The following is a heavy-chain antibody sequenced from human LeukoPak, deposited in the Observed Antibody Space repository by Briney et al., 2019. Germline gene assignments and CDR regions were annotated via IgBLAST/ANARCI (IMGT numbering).Heavy chain of an antibody. CDR2: ISHDGTDT. V-gene: IGHV3-74*01. Sequence: GGSLRLSPAASGFTFSTYVINWVRQAPGKGLMWVSRISHDGTDTSYADSVKDRFTVSRDNAKNTLYLQMNSLRADDTAVYYCARDVSLIFFDVWGRATIVSVSS. J-gene: IGHJ2*01. CDR1: GFTFSTYV. CDR3: ARDVSLIFFDV. D-gene: IGHD3/OR15-3a*01.